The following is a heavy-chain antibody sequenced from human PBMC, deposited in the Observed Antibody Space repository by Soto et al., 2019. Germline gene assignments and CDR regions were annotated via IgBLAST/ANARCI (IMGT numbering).Heavy chain of an antibody. CDR3: TRLGACSGGSCPYYFDY. CDR1: GFTFSGSA. D-gene: IGHD2-15*01. J-gene: IGHJ4*02. Sequence: EVQLVESGGGLVQPGGSLKLSCAASGFTFSGSAMHWVRQASGKGLEWVGRIRSKANSYATAYAASVKGRFTISRDDSKNTAYLQMNSLKTEDTAVYYCTRLGACSGGSCPYYFDYWGQGTLVTVSS. CDR2: IRSKANSYAT. V-gene: IGHV3-73*01.